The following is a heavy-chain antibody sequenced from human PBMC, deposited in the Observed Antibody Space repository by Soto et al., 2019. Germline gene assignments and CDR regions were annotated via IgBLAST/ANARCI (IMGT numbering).Heavy chain of an antibody. D-gene: IGHD2-15*01. CDR3: ARVIVVVVAATPFDAFDI. J-gene: IGHJ3*02. CDR1: GGSISSGGYY. CDR2: IYYSGST. V-gene: IGHV4-31*03. Sequence: QVQLQESGPGLVKPSQTLSLTCTVSGGSISSGGYYWSWIRQHPGKGLEWIGYIYYSGSTYYNPSLKGRVTISVDTSKNQFSLKLSSVTAADTAVYYCARVIVVVVAATPFDAFDIWGQGTMVTVSS.